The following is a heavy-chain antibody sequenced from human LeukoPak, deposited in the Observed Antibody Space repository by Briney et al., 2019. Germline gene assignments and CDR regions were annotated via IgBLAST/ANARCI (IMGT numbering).Heavy chain of an antibody. CDR1: GFTVSSNY. Sequence: GGSLRLSCAASGFTVSSNYMSWVRQAPGKGLEWVANIKQDGSEKYYVDSVKGRFTISRDNAKNSLYLQMNSLRAEDTAVYYCATDTSGFDYWGQGTLVTVSS. J-gene: IGHJ4*02. V-gene: IGHV3-7*01. CDR2: IKQDGSEK. D-gene: IGHD1-1*01. CDR3: ATDTSGFDY.